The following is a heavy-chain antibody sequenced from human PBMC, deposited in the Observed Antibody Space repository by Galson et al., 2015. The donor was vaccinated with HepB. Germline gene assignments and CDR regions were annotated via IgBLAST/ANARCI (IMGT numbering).Heavy chain of an antibody. CDR1: GYTFTSYY. CDR3: ARDGCTISTCAGGGNWFDP. V-gene: IGHV1-46*03. J-gene: IGHJ5*02. CDR2: INPSGGRT. D-gene: IGHD2-8*01. Sequence: SVKVSCKASGYTFTSYYVHWVRQAPGQGLEWMGIINPSGGRTSYAQKFQGRVTMTRDTSTSTVHMELSSLRSEDTAVYYCARDGCTISTCAGGGNWFDPWGQGTLVTVSS.